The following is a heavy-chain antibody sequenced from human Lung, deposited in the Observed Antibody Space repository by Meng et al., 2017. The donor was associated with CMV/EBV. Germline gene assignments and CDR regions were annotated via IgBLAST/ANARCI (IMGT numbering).Heavy chain of an antibody. CDR1: GFTFSSYW. Sequence: GGSXRLCCAASGFTFSSYWMHWVRQAPGKGLVWVSRINSDGSSTSYADSVKGRFTISRDNAKNTLYLQVNSLRAEDTAVYYCARENYAMDVWGQGTTVTVSS. V-gene: IGHV3-74*01. J-gene: IGHJ6*02. CDR3: ARENYAMDV. CDR2: INSDGSST.